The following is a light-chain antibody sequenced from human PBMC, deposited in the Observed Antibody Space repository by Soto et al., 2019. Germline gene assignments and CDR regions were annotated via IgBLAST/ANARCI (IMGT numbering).Light chain of an antibody. Sequence: EKVMTQSPATLSVSPGDGATLSCRASQSVISTYLAWYQQKPGQAPRLLVYGASGRATGIPDRFSGSGSGTDFSLTISRLEPEDFASYYCLQDYGDSWTFGQGTKVDIK. CDR3: LQDYGDSWT. V-gene: IGKV3-20*01. CDR1: QSVISTY. J-gene: IGKJ1*01. CDR2: GAS.